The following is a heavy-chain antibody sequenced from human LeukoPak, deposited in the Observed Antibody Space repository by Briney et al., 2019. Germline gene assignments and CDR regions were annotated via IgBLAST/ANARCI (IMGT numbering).Heavy chain of an antibody. D-gene: IGHD6-13*01. J-gene: IGHJ4*02. CDR3: AKDLSKIAADFLSLFDY. V-gene: IGHV3-30*02. CDR1: GFTFSSYG. Sequence: GGSLRLSCAASGFTFSSYGMHWVRQAPGKGLEWVAFIRYDGGNKYYADSVKGRFTISRDNSKNTLYLQMNSLRAEDTAVYYCAKDLSKIAADFLSLFDYWGQGTLVTVSS. CDR2: IRYDGGNK.